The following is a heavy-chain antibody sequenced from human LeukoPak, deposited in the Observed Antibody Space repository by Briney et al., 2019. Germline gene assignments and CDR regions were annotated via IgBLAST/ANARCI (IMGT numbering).Heavy chain of an antibody. J-gene: IGHJ4*02. D-gene: IGHD1-26*01. CDR2: ISGSDGRT. CDR1: GFTFSSYA. Sequence: GGSLRLSCAASGFTFSSYAMSWVRQAPGKGPEWVSAISGSDGRTFYADSVKGRSTISRDNSKNTLYLQMNSLRAEDTAVYYCAKYIVGNSDSYWGQGTLVTVSS. CDR3: AKYIVGNSDSY. V-gene: IGHV3-23*01.